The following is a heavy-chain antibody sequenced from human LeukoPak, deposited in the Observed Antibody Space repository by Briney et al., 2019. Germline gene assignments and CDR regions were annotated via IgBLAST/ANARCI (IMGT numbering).Heavy chain of an antibody. CDR2: INQGGSAQ. J-gene: IGHJ4*02. D-gene: IGHD1-26*01. CDR3: ARVEYSGWNLEY. CDR1: GFTFRSYW. Sequence: GGSLRLSCAAAGFTFRSYWMTWVRQAPGKGLEWVANINQGGSAQYYMESVKGRFTISRDDAKNSFYLQMNSLRDEDTAVYYCARVEYSGWNLEYWGQGTLVTVSS. V-gene: IGHV3-7*01.